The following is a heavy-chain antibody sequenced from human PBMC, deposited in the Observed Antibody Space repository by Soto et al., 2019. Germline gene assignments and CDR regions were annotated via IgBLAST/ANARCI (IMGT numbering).Heavy chain of an antibody. Sequence: QVQLQESGPGLVKPSETLSLTCTVSGGSISSYYWSWIRQPPGKGLEWIGYIYYSGSTNYNPSLKSRVTISVDTSKNQFSLKLSSVTAADTAVYYCASLYGFDAFDIWGQGTMVTVSS. CDR1: GGSISSYY. CDR3: ASLYGFDAFDI. V-gene: IGHV4-59*01. CDR2: IYYSGST. J-gene: IGHJ3*02. D-gene: IGHD4-17*01.